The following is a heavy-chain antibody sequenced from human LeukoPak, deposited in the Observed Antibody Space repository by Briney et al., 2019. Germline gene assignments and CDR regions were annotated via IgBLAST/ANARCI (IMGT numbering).Heavy chain of an antibody. CDR1: GGTFSSYA. CDR2: IIPIFGTA. Sequence: SVKVSCKASGGTFSSYAISWVRQAPGQGLEWMGGIIPIFGTANYAQKFQGRVTITADKSTSTAYMELSSLRSEDTAVYYCARVLLWFGERPHRDYYMDVWGKGTTVTVSS. J-gene: IGHJ6*03. D-gene: IGHD3-10*01. CDR3: ARVLLWFGERPHRDYYMDV. V-gene: IGHV1-69*06.